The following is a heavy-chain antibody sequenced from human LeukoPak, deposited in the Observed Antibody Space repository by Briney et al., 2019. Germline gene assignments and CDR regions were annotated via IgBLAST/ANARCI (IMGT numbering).Heavy chain of an antibody. CDR1: EFTVSRFW. V-gene: IGHV3-7*01. CDR2: IEQDGSEK. Sequence: GGSLRLSCAASEFTVSRFWVSWVRQAPGKGLEWVANIEQDGSEKYYVDSLKGRFTISRDNSKNTLYLQMDSLRGDDTAVYYCVRAQIPGRCGVGSCYSDYWGQGALVTVSS. J-gene: IGHJ4*02. CDR3: VRAQIPGRCGVGSCYSDY. D-gene: IGHD2-15*01.